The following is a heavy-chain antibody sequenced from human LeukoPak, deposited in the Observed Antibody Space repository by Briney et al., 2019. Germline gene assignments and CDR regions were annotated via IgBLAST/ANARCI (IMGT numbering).Heavy chain of an antibody. D-gene: IGHD2-8*02. V-gene: IGHV5-10-1*01. J-gene: IGHJ4*02. CDR3: ARDGGGVSSWVSR. CDR2: IDPGDSFT. CDR1: GYSFSSYR. Sequence: GESLKISCKGSGYSFSSYRISWVRQMPGKGLEWMGRIDPGDSFTKYRPSLEGRVTISADKSLSTVYLQWSSLKASDTAIYYCARDGGGVSSWVSRWGQGTLVTVSS.